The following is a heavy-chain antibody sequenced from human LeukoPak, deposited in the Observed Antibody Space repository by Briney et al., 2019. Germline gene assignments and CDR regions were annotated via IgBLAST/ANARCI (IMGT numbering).Heavy chain of an antibody. Sequence: PGGSLRLSCAASGFTFSSYCMSWVRQPPGKGLEWVSAISGSGGSTYYPDSVKGRFTISRDNSKNTLYLQMSSLRAEDTAVYYCAQKEWESIWGQGTMVTVSS. CDR2: ISGSGGST. D-gene: IGHD1-26*01. CDR3: AQKEWESI. V-gene: IGHV3-23*01. CDR1: GFTFSSYC. J-gene: IGHJ3*02.